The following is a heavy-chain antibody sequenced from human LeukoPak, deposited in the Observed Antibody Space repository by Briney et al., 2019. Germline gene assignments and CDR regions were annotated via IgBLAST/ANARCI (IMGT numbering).Heavy chain of an antibody. V-gene: IGHV4-34*01. Sequence: SETLSLTCAVYGGSFSGYYWSWIRQPPGKGQEWIGEINHSGSTNYNPSLKSRVTISVDTSKNQFSLKLSSVTAADTAVYYCARARTLYDYVWGSYRPGFYFDYWGQGTLVTVSS. CDR1: GGSFSGYY. CDR3: ARARTLYDYVWGSYRPGFYFDY. CDR2: INHSGST. J-gene: IGHJ4*02. D-gene: IGHD3-16*02.